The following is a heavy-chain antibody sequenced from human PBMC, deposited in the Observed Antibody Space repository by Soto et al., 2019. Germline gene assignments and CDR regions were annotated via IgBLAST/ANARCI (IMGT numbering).Heavy chain of an antibody. CDR2: IDWDDDK. Sequence: SGPTLVNPTQTLTLTCTFSGFSLSTSGMCVSWIRQPPGKALEWLGRIDWDDDKFYNTSLKSRFTISKDTSKNQVVLTMTNMDPVDTATYYCARASLGSGSFLFDYWGQGALVTVSS. CDR1: GFSLSTSGMC. D-gene: IGHD3-10*01. V-gene: IGHV2-70*17. CDR3: ARASLGSGSFLFDY. J-gene: IGHJ4*02.